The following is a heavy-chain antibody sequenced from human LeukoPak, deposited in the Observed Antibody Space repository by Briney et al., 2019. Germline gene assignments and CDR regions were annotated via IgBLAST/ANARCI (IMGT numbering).Heavy chain of an antibody. J-gene: IGHJ4*02. CDR3: ARVGVAAKRSYYFDY. Sequence: SVKVSCKASGYTFTSYGISWVRQAPGQGLEWMGGIIPIFGTANYAQKFQGRVTITADESTSTAYMELSSLRSEDTAVYYCARVGVAAKRSYYFDYWGQGTLVTVSS. V-gene: IGHV1-69*13. CDR1: GYTFTSYG. CDR2: IIPIFGTA. D-gene: IGHD2-15*01.